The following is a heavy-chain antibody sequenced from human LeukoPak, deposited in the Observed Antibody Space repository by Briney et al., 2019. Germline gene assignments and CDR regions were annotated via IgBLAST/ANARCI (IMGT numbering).Heavy chain of an antibody. V-gene: IGHV4-59*01. CDR2: IYWSGSI. Sequence: SETLSLTCTVSGGSISNYYWSWIWQPPGKGLEWIGYIYWSGSINYNPSLKSRVTISLDTAKSQFSVKLSSVTTADTAVYYCARGSWPSSWYPPWFDNWGQGTLVTVSS. CDR3: ARGSWPSSWYPPWFDN. D-gene: IGHD6-13*01. J-gene: IGHJ4*02. CDR1: GGSISNYY.